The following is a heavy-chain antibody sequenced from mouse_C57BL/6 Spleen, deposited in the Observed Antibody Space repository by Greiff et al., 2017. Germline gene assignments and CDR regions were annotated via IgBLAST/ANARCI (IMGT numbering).Heavy chain of an antibody. CDR1: GYSITSGYY. CDR2: ISYDGSN. V-gene: IGHV3-6*01. CDR3: ARERIYYDYDFAY. D-gene: IGHD2-4*01. Sequence: VQLKESGPGLVKPSQSLSLTCSVTGYSITSGYYWNWIRQFPGNKLEWMGYISYDGSNNYNPSLKNRISITRDTSKNQFFLKLNSVTTEDTATYYCARERIYYDYDFAYWGQGTLVTVSA. J-gene: IGHJ3*01.